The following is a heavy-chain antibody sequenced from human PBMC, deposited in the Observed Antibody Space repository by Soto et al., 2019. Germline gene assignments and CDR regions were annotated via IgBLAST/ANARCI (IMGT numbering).Heavy chain of an antibody. CDR2: ISYDGSNK. CDR3: ARDWVWFGAHPIDY. J-gene: IGHJ4*02. CDR1: GFTFSNYG. Sequence: QVQLVESGGGVVQPGGSLRLSCAASGFTFSNYGMHWVRQAPGKGLEWVAVISYDGSNKYYADSVKGRFTISRDNSKNTLYLQMNSLTTEDTAVHYCARDWVWFGAHPIDYWGQGTPVTVSS. V-gene: IGHV3-30*03. D-gene: IGHD3-10*01.